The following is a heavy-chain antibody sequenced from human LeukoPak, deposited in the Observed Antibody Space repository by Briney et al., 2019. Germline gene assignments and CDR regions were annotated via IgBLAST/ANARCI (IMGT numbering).Heavy chain of an antibody. D-gene: IGHD1-1*01. V-gene: IGHV1-69*13. CDR1: GGTFSSYA. CDR2: IIPIFATT. J-gene: IGHJ6*02. CDR3: ARQLERRYYYGMDV. Sequence: SVKVSCKASGGTFSSYAISWVRQAPGQGLEWMGGIIPIFATTNFAQKFQGRVTITADESTSTAYMELSSLRSEDTAVYYCARQLERRYYYGMDVWGQGTTVTVSS.